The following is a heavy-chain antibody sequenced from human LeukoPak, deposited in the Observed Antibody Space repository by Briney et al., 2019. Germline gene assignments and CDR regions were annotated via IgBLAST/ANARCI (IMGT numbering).Heavy chain of an antibody. D-gene: IGHD2-15*01. CDR1: GGTFSSYA. V-gene: IGHV1-69*13. Sequence: GASVKVSCKASGGTFSSYAISWVRQAPGQGLEWMGGIIPIFGTANYAQKFQGRVTITADESTSTAYMELSSLRSEDTAVYYCATPSGYCSGGSCFTFDYWGQGTLVTVSS. J-gene: IGHJ4*02. CDR3: ATPSGYCSGGSCFTFDY. CDR2: IIPIFGTA.